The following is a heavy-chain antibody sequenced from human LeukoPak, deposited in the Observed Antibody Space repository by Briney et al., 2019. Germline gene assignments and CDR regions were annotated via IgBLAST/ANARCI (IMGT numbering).Heavy chain of an antibody. Sequence: EGSLRLSCAASGFTFSSYGMHWVRQAPGKGLEWVAVISYDGSNKYYADSVKGRFTISRDNSKNTLYLQMNSLRAEDTAVYYCARDYGDYVADYWGQGTLVTVSS. D-gene: IGHD4-17*01. V-gene: IGHV3-30*03. CDR2: ISYDGSNK. J-gene: IGHJ4*02. CDR3: ARDYGDYVADY. CDR1: GFTFSSYG.